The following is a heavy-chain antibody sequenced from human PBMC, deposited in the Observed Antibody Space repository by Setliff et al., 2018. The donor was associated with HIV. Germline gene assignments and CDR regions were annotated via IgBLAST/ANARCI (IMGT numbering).Heavy chain of an antibody. CDR1: GFTFSSYN. V-gene: IGHV3-21*01. Sequence: LRLSCAASGFTFSSYNMNWVRQAPGKGLEWVSCISSSSSYMYYADSVKGRFTISRDNGKNSLYLQMNSLRAEDTAVYYCARAPFPRLQGTVSDIRGPGTMVTVSS. CDR2: ISSSSSYM. CDR3: ARAPFPRLQGTVSDI. J-gene: IGHJ3*02. D-gene: IGHD4-4*01.